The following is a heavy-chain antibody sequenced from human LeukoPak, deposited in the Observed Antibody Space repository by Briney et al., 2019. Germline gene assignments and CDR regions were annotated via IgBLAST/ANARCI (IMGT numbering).Heavy chain of an antibody. CDR2: MYYSGSA. J-gene: IGHJ3*02. CDR3: AGRLWRRDGYNLSAFDI. V-gene: IGHV4-59*01. Sequence: SETLSLTCTVSGVSISLYYWSWIRQPPGKGLEWIGYMYYSGSANYNPSLKSRVTISVDTSKNQFSLNLNSVTAADTAVYYCAGRLWRRDGYNLSAFDIWGQGTMVTVSS. CDR1: GVSISLYY. D-gene: IGHD5-24*01.